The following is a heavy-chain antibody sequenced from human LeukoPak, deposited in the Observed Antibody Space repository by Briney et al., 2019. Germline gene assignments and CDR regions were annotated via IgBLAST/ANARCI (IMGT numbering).Heavy chain of an antibody. J-gene: IGHJ4*02. CDR3: ARLAYDYVWGSPPYYFDY. V-gene: IGHV4-31*03. D-gene: IGHD3-16*01. CDR1: GGSISSGGYY. CDR2: IYYSGST. Sequence: PSQTLSLTCTVSGGSISSGGYYWSWIRQHPGKGLEWIGYIYYSGSTYYNPSLKSRVTISVDKSKNQFSLKLSSVTAADTAVYYCARLAYDYVWGSPPYYFDYWGQGTLVTVSS.